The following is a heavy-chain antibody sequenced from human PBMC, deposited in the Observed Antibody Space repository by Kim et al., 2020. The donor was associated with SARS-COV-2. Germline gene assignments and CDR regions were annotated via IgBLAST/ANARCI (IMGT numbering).Heavy chain of an antibody. CDR2: ISKDGRRT. Sequence: GGSLRLSFSASGFPFDGFSMHWVRQVPGRGLEWVSLISKDGRRTFYSDSVRGRFTISRDNSKNSLYLQMNGLTPEDTALYYCAKEQFGTRWVSFDSWGQG. J-gene: IGHJ4*02. CDR3: AKEQFGTRWVSFDS. V-gene: IGHV3-43*01. D-gene: IGHD6-13*01. CDR1: GFPFDGFS.